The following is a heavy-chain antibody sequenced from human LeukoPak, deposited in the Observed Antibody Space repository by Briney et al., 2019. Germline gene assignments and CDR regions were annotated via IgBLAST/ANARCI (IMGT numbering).Heavy chain of an antibody. V-gene: IGHV3-20*01. Sequence: PGGSLRLSCVASGFTFDDYGMSWVRQAPGKGLEWVSGINWNGGSTGYADSVKGRFTISRDNAKNSLYLQMNSLRAEDTALYHCARVYYSAYYFDYWGQGTLVTVSS. D-gene: IGHD3-22*01. CDR2: INWNGGST. CDR3: ARVYYSAYYFDY. CDR1: GFTFDDYG. J-gene: IGHJ4*02.